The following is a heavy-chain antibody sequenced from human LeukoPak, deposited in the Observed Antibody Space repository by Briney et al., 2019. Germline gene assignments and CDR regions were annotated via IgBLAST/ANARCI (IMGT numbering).Heavy chain of an antibody. D-gene: IGHD6-13*01. V-gene: IGHV3-7*01. CDR2: IKQDGSEK. CDR1: GFTFSSYW. CDR3: ARDGTWGSWTH. J-gene: IGHJ4*02. Sequence: GGSLRLSCAGSGFTFSSYWMSWVRQAPGKGLEWVANIKQDGSEKYYVDSVKGRFTISRDNAKNSLYLRMNSLRAEDTAVYYCARDGTWGSWTHWGQGTLVTVSS.